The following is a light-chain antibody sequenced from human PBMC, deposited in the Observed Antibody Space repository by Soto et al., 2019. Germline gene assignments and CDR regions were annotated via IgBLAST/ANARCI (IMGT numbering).Light chain of an antibody. V-gene: IGLV1-44*01. CDR3: AAWDDSLSGPV. Sequence: QSVLTQPPSASGTPGQRVTIPCSGSSSNIGRNTVNWYQQFPGTAPKLLIYGNNQRPSGVPDRFYGSKSGTSASLAISGLQSEDEADYYCAAWDDSLSGPVFGGGTKLTVL. CDR2: GNN. J-gene: IGLJ3*02. CDR1: SSNIGRNT.